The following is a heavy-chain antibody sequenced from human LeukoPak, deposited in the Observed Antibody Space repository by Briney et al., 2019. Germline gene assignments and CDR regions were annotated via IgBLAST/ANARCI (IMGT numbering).Heavy chain of an antibody. CDR1: GFTFDDYA. J-gene: IGHJ4*02. CDR2: ISWDGDST. D-gene: IGHD3-22*01. Sequence: GSLRLSCAASGFTFDDYALHWVRQAPGKGLECVSLISWDGDSTYYSDSVKGRFTISRDNNKNSLYLQMNSLRNEDTALYYCATAPYDSIGIFDYWGQGTLVTVSS. V-gene: IGHV3-43D*03. CDR3: ATAPYDSIGIFDY.